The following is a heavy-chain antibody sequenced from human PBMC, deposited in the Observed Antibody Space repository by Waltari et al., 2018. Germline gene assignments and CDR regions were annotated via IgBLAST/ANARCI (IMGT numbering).Heavy chain of an antibody. J-gene: IGHJ5*02. CDR1: GGSISSYY. CDR2: IYYSGST. D-gene: IGHD3-16*01. Sequence: QVQLQESAPGLVKPSETLSLTCPVAGGSISSYYWSWLRQPPGKGLEWIGYIYYSGSTNYNPSLKSRVTISVDTSKNQFSLKRSSVTAADTAVYYCARVEGYDYIWGSFSWFDPWGQGTLVTVSS. V-gene: IGHV4-59*01. CDR3: ARVEGYDYIWGSFSWFDP.